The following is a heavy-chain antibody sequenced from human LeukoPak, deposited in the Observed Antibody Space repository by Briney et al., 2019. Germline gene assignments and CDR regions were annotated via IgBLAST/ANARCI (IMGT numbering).Heavy chain of an antibody. CDR1: GFGFTSYW. V-gene: IGHV3-7*01. Sequence: GGSLRLSCAASGFGFTSYWMSWVRQAPGKGLEWVANIRQDGSERYYVDSVKGRFTISRDNAKNSLYLQMNSLRAEDTAVYYCASPGDYSHHCFQHWGQGTWSPSPQ. D-gene: IGHD4-11*01. J-gene: IGHJ1*01. CDR2: IRQDGSER. CDR3: ASPGDYSHHCFQH.